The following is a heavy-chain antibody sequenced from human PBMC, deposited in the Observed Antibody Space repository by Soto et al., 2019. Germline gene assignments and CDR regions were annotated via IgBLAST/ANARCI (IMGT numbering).Heavy chain of an antibody. CDR1: GGSVSSSSYS. CDR3: ARLNGYCISTNCHGYYGMDV. D-gene: IGHD2-2*03. Sequence: SETLSLTCTGSGGSVSSSSYSWGWIRQSPRKGLEWIGTIYSSENTYYNPSLLSRVTISVDTSKNEFSVRLSSVTAADTAVYYCARLNGYCISTNCHGYYGMDVWGQGTTVTVSS. J-gene: IGHJ6*02. V-gene: IGHV4-39*01. CDR2: IYSSENT.